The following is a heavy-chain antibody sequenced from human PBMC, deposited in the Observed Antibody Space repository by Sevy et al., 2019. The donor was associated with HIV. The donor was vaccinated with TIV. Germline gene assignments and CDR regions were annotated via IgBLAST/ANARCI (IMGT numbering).Heavy chain of an antibody. D-gene: IGHD2-2*01. Sequence: GGSLRLSCAASGFTFSSYGMHWVRQAPGKGLEWVAFIRYDGSNKYYADSVKGRFTTSRDNSKNTLYLQMNSLRAEDTAVYYCAQQIVVVPAAMIDYYYYYGMDVWGQGTTVTVSS. J-gene: IGHJ6*02. CDR3: AQQIVVVPAAMIDYYYYYGMDV. CDR2: IRYDGSNK. CDR1: GFTFSSYG. V-gene: IGHV3-30*02.